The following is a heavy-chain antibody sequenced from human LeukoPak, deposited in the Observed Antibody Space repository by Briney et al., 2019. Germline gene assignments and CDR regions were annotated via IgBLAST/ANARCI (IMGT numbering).Heavy chain of an antibody. CDR2: IYYSWST. CDR3: ARDQIQLWLFDP. Sequence: PSESLSLTCTVSGGSISSGDYYWSWIRQPPGKGLEWIGFIYYSWSTYYNPSLKSRVTISVDTSKNQFSLKLSSVTAADTAVYYCARDQIQLWLFDPWGQGTLVTVSS. CDR1: GGSISSGDYY. V-gene: IGHV4-30-4*01. J-gene: IGHJ5*02. D-gene: IGHD5-18*01.